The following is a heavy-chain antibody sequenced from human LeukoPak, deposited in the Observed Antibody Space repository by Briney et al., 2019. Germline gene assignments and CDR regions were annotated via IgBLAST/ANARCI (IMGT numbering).Heavy chain of an antibody. CDR3: TTAGWELYYFDY. V-gene: IGHV3-15*01. D-gene: IGHD1-26*01. CDR1: GFAFSSYV. J-gene: IGHJ4*02. Sequence: GGSLRLSCAASGFAFSSYVMTWVRQAPGKGLEWVGRIKSKTDGGTTDYAAPVKGRFTISRDDSKNTLYLQMNSLKTEDTAVYYCTTAGWELYYFDYWGQGTLATVSS. CDR2: IKSKTDGGTT.